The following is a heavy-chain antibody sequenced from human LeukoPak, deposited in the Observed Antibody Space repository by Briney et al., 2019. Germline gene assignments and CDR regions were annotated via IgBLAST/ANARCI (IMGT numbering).Heavy chain of an antibody. D-gene: IGHD3-10*01. CDR2: VYYSGST. J-gene: IGHJ4*02. V-gene: IGHV4-39*01. CDR3: ARHSGSGSYHSPFGN. CDR1: GSSISSGSYY. Sequence: SETLSLTCNVSGSSISSGSYYWSWIRQPAGKGLEWIGRVYYSGSTYYNPSLKSRVTISVDTSKNQFSLELTSVTAADTAVYYCARHSGSGSYHSPFGNWGQGTLVTVSS.